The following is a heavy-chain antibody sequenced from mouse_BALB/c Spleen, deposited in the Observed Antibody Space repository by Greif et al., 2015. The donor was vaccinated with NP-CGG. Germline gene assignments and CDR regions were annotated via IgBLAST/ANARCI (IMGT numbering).Heavy chain of an antibody. CDR1: GFSLTGYG. D-gene: IGHD4-1*01. V-gene: IGHV2-6-7*01. CDR3: ARDRKLGRYAMDY. J-gene: IGHJ4*01. CDR2: IWGDGST. Sequence: VKLQESGPGLVAPSQSLSITCTVSGFSLTGYGVNWVRQPPGKGLEWLGMIWGDGSTDYNSALKSRLSISKDNSKSQVFLKMNSLQTDDTARYYCARDRKLGRYAMDYWGQGTSVTVSS.